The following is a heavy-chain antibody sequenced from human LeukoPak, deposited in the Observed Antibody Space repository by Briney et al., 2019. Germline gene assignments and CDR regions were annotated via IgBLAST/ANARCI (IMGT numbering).Heavy chain of an antibody. D-gene: IGHD1-7*01. CDR3: AREWGQYNWNYVLYY. J-gene: IGHJ4*02. CDR1: GFTFSSYA. V-gene: IGHV3-23*01. CDR2: ISGSGGST. Sequence: GGSLRLSCEASGFTFSSYAMSWVRQAPGKGLEWVSAISGSGGSTYYADSVKGRFTISRGNSKNTLYLQMNSLRAEDTSIYYCAREWGQYNWNYVLYYWGQGSLVTVSS.